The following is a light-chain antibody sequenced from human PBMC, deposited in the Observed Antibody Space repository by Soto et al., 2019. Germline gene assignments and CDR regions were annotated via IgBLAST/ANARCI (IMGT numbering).Light chain of an antibody. CDR1: SSDVGGYNY. Sequence: QSVLTQPPSASGSPGQSVTISCTGTSSDVGGYNYVSWYQQHPGKAPKLMIYEVSKRPSGVPDRFSGPKSGNTASLTVSGLQAEDEADYYCSSYAGSNNFVVFGGGTKVTVL. CDR2: EVS. V-gene: IGLV2-8*01. CDR3: SSYAGSNNFVV. J-gene: IGLJ2*01.